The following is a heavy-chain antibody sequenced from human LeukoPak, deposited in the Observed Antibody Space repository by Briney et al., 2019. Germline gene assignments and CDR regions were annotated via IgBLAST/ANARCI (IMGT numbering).Heavy chain of an antibody. J-gene: IGHJ4*02. CDR1: GGSFSGYY. V-gene: IGHV4-34*01. D-gene: IGHD3-10*01. CDR2: INHSGST. Sequence: SSETLSLTCAVYGGSFSGYYWSWIRQPPGKGLEWIGEINHSGSTNYNPSLKSRVTISVDTSKNQFSLKLSSVTAADTAVYYCARGRIYGSGSYYKFWGQGTLVTVSS. CDR3: ARGRIYGSGSYYKF.